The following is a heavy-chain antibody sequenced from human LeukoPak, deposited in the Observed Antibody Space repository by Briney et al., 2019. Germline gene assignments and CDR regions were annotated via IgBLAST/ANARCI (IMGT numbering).Heavy chain of an antibody. J-gene: IGHJ5*02. V-gene: IGHV1-46*01. CDR2: INPSGGST. Sequence: ASVKVSCKASGYTFTSYYMHWVRQAPGQGLEWMGIINPSGGSTSYAQKFQGRVTMTRDTSTSTAYMELRSLRSDDTAVYYCARHFRGGYDFWSGYYTGYNWFDPWGQGTLVTVSS. CDR3: ARHFRGGYDFWSGYYTGYNWFDP. CDR1: GYTFTSYY. D-gene: IGHD3-3*01.